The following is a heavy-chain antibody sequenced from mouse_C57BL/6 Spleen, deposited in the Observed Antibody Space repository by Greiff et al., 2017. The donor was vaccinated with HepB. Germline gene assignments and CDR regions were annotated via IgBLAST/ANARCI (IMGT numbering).Heavy chain of an antibody. CDR1: GFSLTSYG. D-gene: IGHD1-1*01. V-gene: IGHV2-6*01. CDR2: IWGVGST. Sequence: VKLKESGPGLVAPSQSLSITCTVSGFSLTSYGVDWVRQSPGKGLEWLGVIWGVGSTNYNSALKSRLSISKDNTKSQVFLKMNSLQTDDTAMYYGASPHYYGSSYWFAYWGQGTLVTVAA. CDR3: ASPHYYGSSYWFAY. J-gene: IGHJ3*01.